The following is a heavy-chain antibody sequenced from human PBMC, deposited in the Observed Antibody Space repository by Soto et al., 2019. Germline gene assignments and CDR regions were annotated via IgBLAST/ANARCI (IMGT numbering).Heavy chain of an antibody. J-gene: IGHJ1*01. Sequence: SVKVSCKASGGTFSSYAISWVRQAPGQGLEWMGGIIPIFGTANYAQKFQGRVTITADESTSTAYMELSSLRSEDTAVYYCATPGIRGYSLPSDLQHWGQGTLVTVSS. D-gene: IGHD3-22*01. CDR2: IIPIFGTA. CDR3: ATPGIRGYSLPSDLQH. CDR1: GGTFSSYA. V-gene: IGHV1-69*13.